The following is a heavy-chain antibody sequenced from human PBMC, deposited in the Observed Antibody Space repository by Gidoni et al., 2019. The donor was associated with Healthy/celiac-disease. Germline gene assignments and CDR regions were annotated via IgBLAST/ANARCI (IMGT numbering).Heavy chain of an antibody. CDR1: GDSVSSGGHY. CDR3: VRGEVGKVYYGSGRNLDV. CDR2: IYYSGSP. D-gene: IGHD3-10*01. Sequence: QVQLLDAGPGLVKRSQTLSLTCSVSGDSVSSGGHYWSWIRQHLGRGLEWIGYIYYSGSPYYNPSLKSRVTISVDTSKNQFTLKLCSVTAADTAVYYCVRGEVGKVYYGSGRNLDVWGQGTTVTVSS. V-gene: IGHV4-31*03. J-gene: IGHJ6*02.